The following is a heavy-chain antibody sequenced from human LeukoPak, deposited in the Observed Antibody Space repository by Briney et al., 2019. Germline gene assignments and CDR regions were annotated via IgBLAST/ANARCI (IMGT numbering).Heavy chain of an antibody. Sequence: GGSLRLSCAASGFTFSSYSMNCVRQAPGKRLEGVSAISSSSSYIYYADSVQVRFTISRDNDKKSLYLQMNSLRAEDTAVYYCARDEGLLTGYYLDYWGQGTLVTVSS. V-gene: IGHV3-21*01. D-gene: IGHD3-9*01. CDR2: ISSSSSYI. CDR1: GFTFSSYS. J-gene: IGHJ4*02. CDR3: ARDEGLLTGYYLDY.